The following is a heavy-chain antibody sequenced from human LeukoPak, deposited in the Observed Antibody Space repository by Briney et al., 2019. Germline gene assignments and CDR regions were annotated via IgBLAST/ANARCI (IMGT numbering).Heavy chain of an antibody. CDR2: IYTSGST. J-gene: IGHJ4*02. CDR3: ARENYCSGGSCYGYFDY. V-gene: IGHV4-4*07. D-gene: IGHD2-15*01. Sequence: PSETLSLTCTVSGGSISSYYWSWIRQPAGKGLEWIGRIYTSGSTNYNPSLKSRVTMSVDTSKNQFSLKLSSVTAADTAVYYYARENYCSGGSCYGYFDYWGQGTLVTVSS. CDR1: GGSISSYY.